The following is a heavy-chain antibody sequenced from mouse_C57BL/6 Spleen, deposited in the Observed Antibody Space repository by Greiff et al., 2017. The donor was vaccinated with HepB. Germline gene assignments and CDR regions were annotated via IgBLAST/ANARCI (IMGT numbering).Heavy chain of an antibody. D-gene: IGHD3-2*02. J-gene: IGHJ4*01. V-gene: IGHV5-6*02. Sequence: DVMLVESGGDLVKPGGSLKLSCAASGFTFSSYGMSWVRQTPDKRLEWVATISSGGSYTYYPDSVKGRFTISRDNAKNTLYLQMSSLKSEDTAMYYCARPQAGAMDYWGQGTSVTVSS. CDR2: ISSGGSYT. CDR3: ARPQAGAMDY. CDR1: GFTFSSYG.